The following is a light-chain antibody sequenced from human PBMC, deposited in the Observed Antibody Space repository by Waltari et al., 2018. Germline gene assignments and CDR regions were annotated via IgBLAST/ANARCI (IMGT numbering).Light chain of an antibody. V-gene: IGKV3-20*01. CDR1: QRVTRAL. CDR2: GAS. CDR3: QHYVRLPAT. J-gene: IGKJ1*01. Sequence: EILLTQSPGTLSLSPGERATLSCRASQRVTRALAWYQQKPGQAPRLLIYGASNRATGTPDRFSGSGSGTDFSLTISRLEPEDFAVYYCQHYVRLPATFGQGTKVEIK.